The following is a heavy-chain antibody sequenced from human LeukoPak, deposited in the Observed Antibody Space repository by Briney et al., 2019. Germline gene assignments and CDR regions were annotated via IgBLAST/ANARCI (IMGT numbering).Heavy chain of an antibody. J-gene: IGHJ6*03. CDR1: GYTINNSARSGFY. D-gene: IGHD1-26*01. CDR3: ARVGDTTVYYYYYMDV. CDR2: NYHGGST. V-gene: IGHV4-38-2*02. Sequence: SETLSLTCSVSGYTINNSARSGFYWGWIRQPPGKGLEWIGSNYHGGSTHYNPSVKSRVTISVDMSENQVSLRLRSVTAADTAVYYCARVGDTTVYYYYYMDVWGKGTTVTVSS.